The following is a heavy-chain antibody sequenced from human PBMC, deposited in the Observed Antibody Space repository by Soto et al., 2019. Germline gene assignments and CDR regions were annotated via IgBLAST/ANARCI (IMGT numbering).Heavy chain of an antibody. V-gene: IGHV5-51*01. J-gene: IGHJ6*02. CDR2: IHPGESDT. Sequence: LKISCKSYGYRFTTYWIAWVRQMPGKGLEWMGSIHPGESDTRYSPSFQGQVTISADRSITTAYLQWSSLKASDTAMYYCARHEATYYNFYGMDVWGQGTTVTVSS. CDR1: GYRFTTYW. CDR3: ARHEATYYNFYGMDV.